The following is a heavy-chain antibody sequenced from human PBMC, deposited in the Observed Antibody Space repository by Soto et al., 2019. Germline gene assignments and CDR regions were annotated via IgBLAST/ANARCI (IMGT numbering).Heavy chain of an antibody. J-gene: IGHJ4*02. D-gene: IGHD3-22*01. CDR3: VRTTYFSDGSVYTRFFDY. CDR1: GFGFSGSD. V-gene: IGHV3-73*02. CDR2: VRSKANSYAT. Sequence: EVQLVESGGTLVQPGGSLKLSCAASGFGFSGSDVHWVRQAPGKGLEWVGRVRSKANSYATTYSASVKGRFTISREDSTNTAYLQMNGLKTEDTAIYYCVRTTYFSDGSVYTRFFDYWGQGTLVTVSS.